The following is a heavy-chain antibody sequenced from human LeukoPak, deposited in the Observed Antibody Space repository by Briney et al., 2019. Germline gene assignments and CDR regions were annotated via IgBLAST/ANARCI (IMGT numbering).Heavy chain of an antibody. CDR1: GFTFSSYW. V-gene: IGHV3-7*01. Sequence: PGGSLRLSCAASGFTFSSYWMSWVRQAPGKGLEWVANIKQDGSEKYYVDSVKGRFTISRDNAKNSLYLQMNSLRAEDTAVYYCAKAGSEQQLVTVLSQDYYYMDVWGKGTTVTVSS. CDR3: AKAGSEQQLVTVLSQDYYYMDV. D-gene: IGHD6-13*01. CDR2: IKQDGSEK. J-gene: IGHJ6*03.